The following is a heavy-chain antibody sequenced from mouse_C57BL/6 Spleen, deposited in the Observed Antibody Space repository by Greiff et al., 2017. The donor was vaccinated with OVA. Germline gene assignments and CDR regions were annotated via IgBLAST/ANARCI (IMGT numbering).Heavy chain of an antibody. J-gene: IGHJ4*01. CDR3: ARRVYYYAMDY. V-gene: IGHV1-26*01. CDR1: GYTFTDYY. Sequence: VQLQQSGPELVKPGASVKISCKASGYTFTDYYMNWVKQSHGQSLEWIGDINPNNGGTSYNQKFKGKATLTVDKSSSTAYMELRSLTSEDSAVYYCARRVYYYAMDYWGQGTSVTVSS. CDR2: INPNNGGT.